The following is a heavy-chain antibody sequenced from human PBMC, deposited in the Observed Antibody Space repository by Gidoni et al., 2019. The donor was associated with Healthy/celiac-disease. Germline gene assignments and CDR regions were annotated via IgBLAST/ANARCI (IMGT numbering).Heavy chain of an antibody. CDR3: ARLGVTETFDY. Sequence: QVQLQESGPGLVKPSETLSLTCTVSGGSISSYYWSWIRQPPGKGLEWIGYIYYSGSTNYNPSLKSRVTISVDTSKNQFSLKLSSVTAADTAVYYCARLGVTETFDYWGQGTLVTVSS. V-gene: IGHV4-59*08. J-gene: IGHJ4*02. CDR2: IYYSGST. D-gene: IGHD3-16*01. CDR1: GGSISSYY.